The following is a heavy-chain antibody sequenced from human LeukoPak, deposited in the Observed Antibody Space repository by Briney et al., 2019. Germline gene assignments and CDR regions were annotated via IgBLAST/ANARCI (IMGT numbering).Heavy chain of an antibody. V-gene: IGHV3-74*01. CDR2: INSDGSST. CDR3: AKGLRGYSYAFDY. Sequence: QPGRSLRLSCAASGFTFSSYWMHWVRQAPGKGLVWVSRINSDGSSTSYADSVKGRFTISRDNAKNSLYLQMNSLRAEDTALYYCAKGLRGYSYAFDYWGQGTLVTVSS. D-gene: IGHD5-18*01. CDR1: GFTFSSYW. J-gene: IGHJ4*02.